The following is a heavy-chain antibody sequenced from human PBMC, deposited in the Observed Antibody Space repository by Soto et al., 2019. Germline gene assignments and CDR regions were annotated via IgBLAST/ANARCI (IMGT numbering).Heavy chain of an antibody. CDR3: AKRLGCSTTNCYGFDT. CDR2: ISDSGSST. D-gene: IGHD2-2*01. Sequence: PGGSLRLSCAASGFTFSSYSMNWVRQAPGKGLEWVSGISDSGSSTYYADSVKGRFTISRDNSKNTLYLQMNSLRAEDTAVYYCAKRLGCSTTNCYGFDTWGQGIMVTVSS. CDR1: GFTFSSYS. J-gene: IGHJ5*02. V-gene: IGHV3-23*01.